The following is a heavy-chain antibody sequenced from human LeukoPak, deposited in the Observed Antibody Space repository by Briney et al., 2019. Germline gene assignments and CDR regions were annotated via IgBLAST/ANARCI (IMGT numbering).Heavy chain of an antibody. CDR1: GYTFTSYY. D-gene: IGHD2-15*01. CDR3: ARDPPICSGGSCYSDAFDI. J-gene: IGHJ3*02. V-gene: IGHV1-46*01. Sequence: SVKASCKASGYTFTSYYMHWVRQAPGQGLEWMGIINPSGGSTSYAQKFQGRVTMTRDTSTSTVYMELSSLRSEDTAVYYCARDPPICSGGSCYSDAFDIWGQGTMVTVSS. CDR2: INPSGGST.